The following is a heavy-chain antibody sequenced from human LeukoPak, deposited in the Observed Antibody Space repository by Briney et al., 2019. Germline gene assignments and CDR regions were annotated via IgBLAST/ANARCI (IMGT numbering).Heavy chain of an antibody. CDR3: ARDQGTYTDYDVDY. CDR2: ISYSSSFI. J-gene: IGHJ4*02. Sequence: GESLRLSCVASGFSFRRYSMNWVRQAPGKGLEWGAYISYSSSFIYYADSVKGRFIITRDNAENSLYLQMNSLRAEDTAVYYCARDQGTYTDYDVDYWGQGTLVTVSS. V-gene: IGHV3-21*01. CDR1: GFSFRRYS. D-gene: IGHD4-17*01.